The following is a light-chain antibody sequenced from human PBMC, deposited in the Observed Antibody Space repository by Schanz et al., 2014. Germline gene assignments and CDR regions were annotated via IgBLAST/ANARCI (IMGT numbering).Light chain of an antibody. J-gene: IGKJ1*01. CDR2: GIS. Sequence: EIVLTQSPGTLSLSPGERATLSCRASQSLSSNLAWFQQKPGQAPRLIIYGISVRAAGIPTRFSGSGSGTEFTLTISSLQSEDFAVYYCQQYKDWPGTFGQGTKVE. CDR3: QQYKDWPGT. V-gene: IGKV3-15*01. CDR1: QSLSSN.